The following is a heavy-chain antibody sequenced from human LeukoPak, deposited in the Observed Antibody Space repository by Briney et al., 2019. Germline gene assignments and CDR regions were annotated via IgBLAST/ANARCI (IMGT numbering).Heavy chain of an antibody. CDR1: GRSFSGYY. D-gene: IGHD5-18*01. CDR3: ARGQVDTAKIGDY. J-gene: IGHJ4*02. CDR2: IDHSGST. Sequence: SETLSLTCAVYGRSFSGYYCHWIRQPPGKGLEWIGEIDHSGSTSYNPSLKSRVTMSVDTSKNQFSLKLTSLTAADTAVYYCARGQVDTAKIGDYWGQGTLVTVSS. V-gene: IGHV4-34*01.